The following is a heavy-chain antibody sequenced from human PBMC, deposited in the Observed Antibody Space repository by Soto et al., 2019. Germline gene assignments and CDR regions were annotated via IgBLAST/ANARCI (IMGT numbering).Heavy chain of an antibody. CDR3: ARDRAYNCFDF. CDR1: GFTFSTSW. V-gene: IGHV3-7*01. Sequence: EVQLVESGGGWVQPGGSLRLSCAASGFTFSTSWMTWVRQAPGKGLEWLANIQEDGSVKNYAASVRGRLTISRDNAKNSLYLQVDSLRAEDTAVYYCARDRAYNCFDFWGQGTLVIVSS. J-gene: IGHJ5*01. CDR2: IQEDGSVK.